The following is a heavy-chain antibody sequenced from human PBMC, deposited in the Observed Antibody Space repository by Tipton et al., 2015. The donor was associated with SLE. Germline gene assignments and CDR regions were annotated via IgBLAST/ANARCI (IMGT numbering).Heavy chain of an antibody. V-gene: IGHV4-31*03. J-gene: IGHJ6*03. CDR1: GGSISSDDYY. Sequence: TLSLTCTVSGGSISSDDYYWTWIRQHPGKGLEWIGHMSYSGSTYYNPSLKSRITISVDTSKNHFSLKLSSVTAADTAVYYCARGAPREKEYYYYYMDVWGKGTTVTVSS. CDR3: ARGAPREKEYYYYYMDV. CDR2: MSYSGST.